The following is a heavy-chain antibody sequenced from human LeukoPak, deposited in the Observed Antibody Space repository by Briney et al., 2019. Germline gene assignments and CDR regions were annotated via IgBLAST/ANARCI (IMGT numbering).Heavy chain of an antibody. CDR3: ARRKVLGRYYYYYGMDV. Sequence: SETLSLTCAVYGGSFSGYYWGWIRQPPGKGLEWIGEINHSGSTNYNPSLKSRVTISVDTSKNQFSLKLSSVTAADTAVYYCARRKVLGRYYYYYGMDVWGQGTTVTVSS. D-gene: IGHD2-15*01. J-gene: IGHJ6*02. CDR2: INHSGST. V-gene: IGHV4-34*01. CDR1: GGSFSGYY.